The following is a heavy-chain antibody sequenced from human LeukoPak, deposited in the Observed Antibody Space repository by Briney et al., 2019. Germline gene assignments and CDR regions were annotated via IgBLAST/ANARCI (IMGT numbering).Heavy chain of an antibody. Sequence: ASVKVSCKASGYTFTGYYMHWVRQATGQGLEWMGWMNPNSGNTGYAQKFQGRVTMTRNTSISTAYMELSSLRSEDTAVYYCARVSTGAWYFDLWGRGTLVTVSS. CDR2: MNPNSGNT. D-gene: IGHD7-27*01. CDR1: GYTFTGYY. CDR3: ARVSTGAWYFDL. V-gene: IGHV1-8*02. J-gene: IGHJ2*01.